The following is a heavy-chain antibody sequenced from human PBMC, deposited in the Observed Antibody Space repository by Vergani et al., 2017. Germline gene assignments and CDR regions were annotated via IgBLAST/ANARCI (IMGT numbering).Heavy chain of an antibody. D-gene: IGHD3-10*01. J-gene: IGHJ5*02. Sequence: ELQLVESGGGLVQPGGSVRLSCAASGSTVSGNYMTWVREATGKGLEWGSHIDSGGEKYYAESVKGRVTISRDTSKNTLHLQINNRRVEDTAVYYCARGNYYGSGTYVDPWGQGTLVTVSS. CDR1: GSTVSGNY. V-gene: IGHV3-66*02. CDR2: IDSGGEK. CDR3: ARGNYYGSGTYVDP.